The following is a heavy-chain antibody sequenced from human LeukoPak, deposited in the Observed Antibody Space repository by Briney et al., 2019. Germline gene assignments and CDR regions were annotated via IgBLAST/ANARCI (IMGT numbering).Heavy chain of an antibody. V-gene: IGHV3-30*02. Sequence: GGSLRPSCAASGFTFSSYGMHWVRQAPGKGLEWVAVIWYGGSNKYYADSVKGRFTISRDNSKNTLYLQMNSLRAEDTAVYYCAKGHDSSGYPIIDYWGQGTLVTVSS. CDR1: GFTFSSYG. J-gene: IGHJ4*02. CDR3: AKGHDSSGYPIIDY. D-gene: IGHD3-22*01. CDR2: IWYGGSNK.